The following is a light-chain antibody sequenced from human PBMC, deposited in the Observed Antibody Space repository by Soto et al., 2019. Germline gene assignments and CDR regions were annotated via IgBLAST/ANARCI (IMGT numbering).Light chain of an antibody. Sequence: QAVVTQPPSASGTPGQRVTISCSGSSSNIGSNTVNWYQQLPGTAPKLLIYSNNQRPSGVPDRFSGSKSGTSASLAISGLQSEDEADYYCAAWDDSLNGHVVFGGGTKRTVL. CDR1: SSNIGSNT. V-gene: IGLV1-44*01. CDR2: SNN. J-gene: IGLJ2*01. CDR3: AAWDDSLNGHVV.